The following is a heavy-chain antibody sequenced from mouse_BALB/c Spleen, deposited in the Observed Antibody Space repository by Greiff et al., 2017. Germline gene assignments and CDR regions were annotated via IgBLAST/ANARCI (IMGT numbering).Heavy chain of an antibody. Sequence: DVMLVESGGGLVKPGGSLKLSCAASGFTFSSYAMSWVRQTPEKRLEWVATISSGGSYTYYPDSVKGRFTISRDNAKNTLYLQMSSLRSEDTAMYYCARDDGYSPWFAYWGQGTLVTVSA. V-gene: IGHV5-9-1*01. CDR2: ISSGGSYT. J-gene: IGHJ3*01. D-gene: IGHD2-3*01. CDR3: ARDDGYSPWFAY. CDR1: GFTFSSYA.